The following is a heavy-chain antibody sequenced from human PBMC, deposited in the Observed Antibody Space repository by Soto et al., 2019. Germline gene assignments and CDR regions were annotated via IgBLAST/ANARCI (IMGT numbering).Heavy chain of an antibody. Sequence: QVQLQESGPGLVKPSQTLSLTCTVSGGSISSGDYYWSWIRQPPGKGLEWIGYIYYSGSTYYNPSLQSRVTRSLDTSKNQFALKLSSVTAADTAVYYCARGRGYSYGPLGYYYYGMDVWGQGTTVTVSS. J-gene: IGHJ6*02. V-gene: IGHV4-30-4*01. CDR1: GGSISSGDYY. CDR2: IYYSGST. CDR3: ARGRGYSYGPLGYYYYGMDV. D-gene: IGHD5-18*01.